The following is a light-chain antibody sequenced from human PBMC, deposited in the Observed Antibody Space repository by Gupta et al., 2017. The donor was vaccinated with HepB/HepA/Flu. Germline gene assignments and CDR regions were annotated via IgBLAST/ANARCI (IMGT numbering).Light chain of an antibody. CDR1: QSVSSN. CDR2: GAS. V-gene: IGKV3D-15*01. J-gene: IGKJ2*01. Sequence: ELVMTQSPATLSVSPGERATLSCRASQSVSSNLAWYQQKPGQAPRLLIYGASTRATVIPARFSGSGSGTEFTLTISSLQSEDFAVYYCQQYNNWPPYTFGQGTKLEIK. CDR3: QQYNNWPPYT.